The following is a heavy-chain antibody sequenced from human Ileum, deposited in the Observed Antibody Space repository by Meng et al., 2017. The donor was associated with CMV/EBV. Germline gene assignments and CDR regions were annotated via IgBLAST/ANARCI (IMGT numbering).Heavy chain of an antibody. CDR3: ARDRAIAAGGWFDS. CDR1: GDPITSSPYY. CDR2: IYYSGIT. Sequence: SETLSLTCTVSGDPITSSPYYWGWIRQSPGKGLEWIASIYYSGITNYNPSLQSRVTISVDTSKNKVSLKLTSVTAADTAVYYCARDRAIAAGGWFDSWGQGTLVTVSS. J-gene: IGHJ5*01. D-gene: IGHD6-13*01. V-gene: IGHV4-39*07.